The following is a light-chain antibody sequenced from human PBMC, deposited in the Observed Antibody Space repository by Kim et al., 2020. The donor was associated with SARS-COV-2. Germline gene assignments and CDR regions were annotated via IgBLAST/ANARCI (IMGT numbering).Light chain of an antibody. J-gene: IGLJ1*01. CDR1: TSDVGGYNF. Sequence: QSALTQHPCASGAPGQSVTISCTGTTSDVGGYNFVSWYQQHPGKAPKLMIYDVSNRPSGVPDRFSGSKSGNTASLTVSGLQAEDEADYYCSSYAAISNFVFVIRTTVTVL. CDR3: SSYAAISNFV. V-gene: IGLV2-8*01. CDR2: DVS.